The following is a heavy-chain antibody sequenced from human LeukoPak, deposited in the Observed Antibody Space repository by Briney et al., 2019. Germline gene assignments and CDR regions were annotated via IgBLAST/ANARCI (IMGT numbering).Heavy chain of an antibody. CDR3: ARHVLLWLGEHNYAFDI. V-gene: IGHV4-59*08. Sequence: SETLSLTCTVSGGFISSYYWSWIRQPPGKGLEWIGYIYYSGSTNYNPSLKSRVTISVDTSKNQFSLRLESVTAADTALYYCARHVLLWLGEHNYAFDIWGRGTMVAVSS. CDR2: IYYSGST. J-gene: IGHJ3*02. D-gene: IGHD3-10*01. CDR1: GGFISSYY.